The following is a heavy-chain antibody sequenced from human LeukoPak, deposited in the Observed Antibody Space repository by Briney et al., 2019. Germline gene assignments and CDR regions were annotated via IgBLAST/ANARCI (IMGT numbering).Heavy chain of an antibody. CDR1: GLTFSSYG. CDR2: ISYDGSNK. Sequence: GGSLRLSCAASGLTFSSYGMHWVRQAPGKGLEWVAVISYDGSNKYYADSVKGRFIISRDNSKNTLYLQMNSLRVEDTAVYYCAKGYSGYEWFFDYWGQGTLVTGSS. D-gene: IGHD5-12*01. V-gene: IGHV3-30*18. J-gene: IGHJ4*02. CDR3: AKGYSGYEWFFDY.